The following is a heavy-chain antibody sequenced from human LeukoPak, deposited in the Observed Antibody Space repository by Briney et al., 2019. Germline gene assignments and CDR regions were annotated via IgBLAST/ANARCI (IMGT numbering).Heavy chain of an antibody. V-gene: IGHV4-59*12. D-gene: IGHD6-19*01. CDR2: NYYSGST. CDR3: ARVGQQWPHYYFDY. Sequence: SETLSLTCTVSGGSISSYYWSWIRQPPGKGLEWIGYNYYSGSTNYNPSLKSRVTISVDTSKNLFSLKLSSMTAADTAVYYCARVGQQWPHYYFDYWGQGTLVTVSS. CDR1: GGSISSYY. J-gene: IGHJ4*02.